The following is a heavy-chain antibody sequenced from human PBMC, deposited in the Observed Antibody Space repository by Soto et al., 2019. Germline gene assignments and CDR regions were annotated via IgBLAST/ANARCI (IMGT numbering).Heavy chain of an antibody. CDR2: ISGSGGST. J-gene: IGHJ4*02. D-gene: IGHD3-9*01. Sequence: GGSLRLSCAASGFTFSSYAMSWVRQAPGKGLEWVSAISGSGGSTYYADSVKGRFTISRDNSKNTLYLQMNSLRAEDTAVYYCAKVTAYFTLLSPYDYWGQGTLVTVSS. CDR1: GFTFSSYA. CDR3: AKVTAYFTLLSPYDY. V-gene: IGHV3-23*01.